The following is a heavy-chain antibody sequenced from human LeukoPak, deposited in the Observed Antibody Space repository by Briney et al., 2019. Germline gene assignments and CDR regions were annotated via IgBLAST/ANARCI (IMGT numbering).Heavy chain of an antibody. Sequence: SETLSLTCAVYGGSFSGYYWSWIRQPPGKGLERIGEINHSGSTNYNPSLKSRVTISVDTSKNQFSLKLSSVTAADTAVYYCARGIVGATTSDTIDYWGQGTLVTVSS. V-gene: IGHV4-34*01. CDR2: INHSGST. CDR1: GGSFSGYY. J-gene: IGHJ4*02. CDR3: ARGIVGATTSDTIDY. D-gene: IGHD1-26*01.